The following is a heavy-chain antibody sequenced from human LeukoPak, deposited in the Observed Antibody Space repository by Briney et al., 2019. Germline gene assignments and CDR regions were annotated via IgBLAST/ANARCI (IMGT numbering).Heavy chain of an antibody. CDR3: ARGVRVRGVIITSYYYYYYMDV. CDR2: INPSGGST. D-gene: IGHD3-10*01. J-gene: IGHJ6*03. V-gene: IGHV1-46*01. Sequence: ASVKVSCKASGYTFTSYYMHWVRQAPGQGLEWMGIINPSGGSTSYAQKFQGRVTMTRNTSISTAYMELSSLRSEDAAVYYCARGVRVRGVIITSYYYYYYMDVWGKGTTVTISS. CDR1: GYTFTSYY.